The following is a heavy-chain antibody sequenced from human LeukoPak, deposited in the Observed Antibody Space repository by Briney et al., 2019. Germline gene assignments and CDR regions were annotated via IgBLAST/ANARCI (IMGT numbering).Heavy chain of an antibody. V-gene: IGHV3-11*04. Sequence: GGSLRLSCAASGLTFSDYYMTWIRQAPGKGLEWVSSISGTGTTIYSADSVRGRFTVSRDNARNSLFLHMNSLRAEDTAVYHCALQITMIVVVPYFDYWGQGTLVTVSS. CDR2: ISGTGTTI. J-gene: IGHJ4*02. D-gene: IGHD3-22*01. CDR3: ALQITMIVVVPYFDY. CDR1: GLTFSDYY.